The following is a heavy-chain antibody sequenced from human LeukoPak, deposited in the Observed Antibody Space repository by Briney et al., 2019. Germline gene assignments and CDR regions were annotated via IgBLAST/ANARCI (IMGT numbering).Heavy chain of an antibody. D-gene: IGHD1-26*01. CDR2: IYTSGST. V-gene: IGHV4-61*02. CDR1: GGSISSSSYY. J-gene: IGHJ4*02. CDR3: AGEGGSYRSFDY. Sequence: SETLSLTCTVSGGSISSSSYYWGWIRQPAGKGLEWIGRIYTSGSTNYNPSLKSRVTMSVDTSKNQFSLKLSSVTAADTAVYYCAGEGGSYRSFDYWGQGTLVTVSS.